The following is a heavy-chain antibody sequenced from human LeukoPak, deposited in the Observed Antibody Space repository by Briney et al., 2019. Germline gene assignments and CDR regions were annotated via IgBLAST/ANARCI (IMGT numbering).Heavy chain of an antibody. CDR3: ARGGSSWLP. CDR1: GGSISTYY. J-gene: IGHJ5*02. V-gene: IGHV4-4*07. D-gene: IGHD6-13*01. Sequence: SETLSLTCTVSGGSISTYYWNWIRQPAGKGLEWIGRVYTSGSTNYNPSLKSRVTMSVDTSKNQLSLKLSSVTAADTAVYFCARGGSSWLPWGQGTLVTVSS. CDR2: VYTSGST.